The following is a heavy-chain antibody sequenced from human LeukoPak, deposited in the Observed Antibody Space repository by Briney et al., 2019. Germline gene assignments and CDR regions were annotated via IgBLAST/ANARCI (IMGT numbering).Heavy chain of an antibody. CDR1: GGSISSSSYY. D-gene: IGHD5-18*01. J-gene: IGHJ4*02. V-gene: IGHV4-39*07. CDR3: ARRRGYSYGYNLQFDY. Sequence: PSETLSLTCTVSGGSISSSSYYWGWIRQPPGKGLEWIGSIYYSGSTNYNPSLKSRVTISVDTSKNQFSLKLSSVTAADTAVYYCARRRGYSYGYNLQFDYWGQGTLVTVSS. CDR2: IYYSGST.